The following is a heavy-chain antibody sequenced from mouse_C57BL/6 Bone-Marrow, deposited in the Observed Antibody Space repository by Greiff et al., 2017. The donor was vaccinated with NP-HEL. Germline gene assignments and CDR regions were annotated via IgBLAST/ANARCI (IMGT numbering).Heavy chain of an antibody. CDR3: ARDTPYYYGSSYVFYWYFDV. CDR2: ISSGGSYT. CDR1: GFTFSSYG. D-gene: IGHD1-1*01. V-gene: IGHV5-6*01. Sequence: EVNLVESGGDLVKPGGSLKLSCAASGFTFSSYGMSWVRQTPDTRLEWVATISSGGSYTYYPDSVKGRFTMSRDNAMNTLYLQMSSLKCEDTDMYYCARDTPYYYGSSYVFYWYFDVWGTGTTVTVSS. J-gene: IGHJ1*03.